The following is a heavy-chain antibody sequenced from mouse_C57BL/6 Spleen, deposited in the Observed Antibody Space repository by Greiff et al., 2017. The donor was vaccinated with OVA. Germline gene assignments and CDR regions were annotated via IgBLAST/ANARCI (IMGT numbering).Heavy chain of an antibody. J-gene: IGHJ4*01. CDR2: INPNNGGT. V-gene: IGHV1-18*01. CDR3: ARLNFYYDAIDY. CDR1: GYTFTDYN. Sequence: VQLQQSGPELVKPGASVKIPCKASGYTFTDYNMDWVKQSHGKSLEWIGDINPNNGGTYYNQKFKGKATMTVDKSSSTVYMELRSLTSEDTAVYYCARLNFYYDAIDYWGQGTSVTVSS.